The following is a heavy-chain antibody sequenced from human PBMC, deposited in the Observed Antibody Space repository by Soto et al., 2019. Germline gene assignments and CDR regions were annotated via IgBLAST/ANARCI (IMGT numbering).Heavy chain of an antibody. D-gene: IGHD6-13*01. CDR2: SSGSGGST. V-gene: IGHV3-23*01. CDR1: EFAFSSYA. J-gene: IGHJ6*02. Sequence: GGSLRLSYAASEFAFSSYAMSWVRQAPGKGLDWVSASSGSGGSTYYADSVKDRCTISRDNSKNTLYLQMNSLRAEDTAVYYCAKGCEANSSSWYVPLFYYYSYGMDVWGQGTTVTVSS. CDR3: AKGCEANSSSWYVPLFYYYSYGMDV.